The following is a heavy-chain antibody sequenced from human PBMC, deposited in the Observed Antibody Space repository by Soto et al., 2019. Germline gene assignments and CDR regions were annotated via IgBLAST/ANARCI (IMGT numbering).Heavy chain of an antibody. CDR2: ISCTGGNP. J-gene: IGHJ4*02. CDR3: AKPQFWSGYYSDY. D-gene: IGHD3-3*01. V-gene: IGHV3-23*01. CDR1: RFTFSSDS. Sequence: GGSLRLSCGASRFTFSSDSMRWGRQSPGTCLESVSAISCTGGNPKYADSVQGRFTISRDNSKKTLYLQMNSLRAADTAVYYCAKPQFWSGYYSDYWGQGTLVTVSS.